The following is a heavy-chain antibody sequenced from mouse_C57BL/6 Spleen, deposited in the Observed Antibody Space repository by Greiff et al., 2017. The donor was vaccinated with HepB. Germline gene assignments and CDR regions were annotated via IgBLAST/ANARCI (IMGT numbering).Heavy chain of an antibody. Sequence: LVESGAELVKPGASVKISCKASGYAFSSYWMNWVKQRPGKGLEWIGQIYPGDGDTNYNGKFKGKATLTADKSSSTAYMQLSSLTSEDSAVYFCARLQSYYSNGFAYWGQGTLVTVSA. V-gene: IGHV1-80*01. CDR3: ARLQSYYSNGFAY. D-gene: IGHD2-5*01. J-gene: IGHJ3*01. CDR2: IYPGDGDT. CDR1: GYAFSSYW.